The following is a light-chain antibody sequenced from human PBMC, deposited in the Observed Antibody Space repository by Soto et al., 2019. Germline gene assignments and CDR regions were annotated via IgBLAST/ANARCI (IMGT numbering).Light chain of an antibody. J-gene: IGLJ1*01. CDR2: GVT. CDR3: CSYAGSSTYV. V-gene: IGLV2-23*02. CDR1: SSDVGSYNL. Sequence: QSALTQPASVSGSPGQSITLSCTGTSSDVGSYNLVSWYKQHPGKAPKLMIYGVTQRPSGVSNRFSGSKSDNTASLTISGLQAEDEADYYCCSYAGSSTYVFGTGTKLTVL.